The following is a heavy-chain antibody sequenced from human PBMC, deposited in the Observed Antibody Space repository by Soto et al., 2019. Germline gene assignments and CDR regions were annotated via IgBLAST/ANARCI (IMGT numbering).Heavy chain of an antibody. CDR2: ISYDGSNR. V-gene: IGHV3-30*18. CDR3: GKDHIVAAAPDY. CDR1: GFTFDTYG. J-gene: IGHJ4*02. D-gene: IGHD2-2*01. Sequence: QVQLVESGGGVVQPGRSLRLSCAASGFTFDTYGMHWVRQAPGKGLEWVAVISYDGSNRYYADSVKGRFTISRDNSKNTRLQQMNRLESEDTAGYYCGKDHIVAAAPDYWGQGTLVTGSS.